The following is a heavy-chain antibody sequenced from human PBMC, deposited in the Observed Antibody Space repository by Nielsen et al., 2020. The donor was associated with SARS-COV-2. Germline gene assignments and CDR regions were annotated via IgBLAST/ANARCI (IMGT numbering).Heavy chain of an antibody. Sequence: SETLSLTCSVSGASISSGGYYWTWIRQHPGGGLEWIGHIDHSGSTYYNPSLKSRLTISVDTSENQFSLKLSSVTAADTAVYYCARDGGYTYGPESFDVWCQGTMVTVSA. V-gene: IGHV4-31*03. CDR1: GASISSGGYY. CDR3: ARDGGYTYGPESFDV. CDR2: IDHSGST. J-gene: IGHJ3*01. D-gene: IGHD5-18*01.